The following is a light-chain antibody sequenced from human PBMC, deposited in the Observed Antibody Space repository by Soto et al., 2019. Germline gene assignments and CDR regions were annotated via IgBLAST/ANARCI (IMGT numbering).Light chain of an antibody. V-gene: IGLV2-14*01. CDR1: SSDVGGYNY. Sequence: QSALTQPASVSGSPGQSITISCTGTSSDVGGYNYVSWYQQHPGKAPKLMIYDVSNRPSGVSNRFSGSKSGNTASLTISGLQAEDEADYYCSSNTSSSTQFGGDTKVTVL. CDR3: SSNTSSSTQ. CDR2: DVS. J-gene: IGLJ3*02.